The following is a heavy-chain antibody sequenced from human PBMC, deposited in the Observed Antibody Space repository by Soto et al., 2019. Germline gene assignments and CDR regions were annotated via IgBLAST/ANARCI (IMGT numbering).Heavy chain of an antibody. CDR1: EGTFNSYA. Sequence: QAQVVQSGAEVRKPGSSVKLSCKASEGTFNSYAIAWVRQAPGQGLEWMGGIIPYYNTLNYAQKFQDRVTITADDSTNTVYMELSRLRSDDTAVYFCASGASRWYPYFFDSWAQGTVVTVSS. D-gene: IGHD6-13*01. J-gene: IGHJ4*02. CDR3: ASGASRWYPYFFDS. V-gene: IGHV1-69*01. CDR2: IIPYYNTL.